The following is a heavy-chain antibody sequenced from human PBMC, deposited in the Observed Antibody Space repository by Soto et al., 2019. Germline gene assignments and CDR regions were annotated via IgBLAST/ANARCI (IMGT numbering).Heavy chain of an antibody. Sequence: QVQLVQSGAEVKRPGASVKVSCKASGYPFTGHYIHWLRQAPGQGFEWMGWISNSGGTKYAQNFQGRVTMTRDTSITTAYMELKGQKSDDTAVYYCARGGSWYAFWGQGTLVTVSS. CDR3: ARGGSWYAF. V-gene: IGHV1-2*02. CDR1: GYPFTGHY. J-gene: IGHJ4*02. D-gene: IGHD6-13*01. CDR2: ISNSGGT.